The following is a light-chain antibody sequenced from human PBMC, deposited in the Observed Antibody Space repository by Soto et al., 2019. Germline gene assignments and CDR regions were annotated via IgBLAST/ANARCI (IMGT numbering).Light chain of an antibody. CDR3: QQCATAPLT. CDR2: DAS. CDR1: QTVSKNY. Sequence: EIVLTQSPGTLSLSPGERATLSCRASQTVSKNYLAWYQHKPGQPPRLLIYDASDRATGVPDRFSGSGSGTDLTLTISSLEPEDSAVYYCQQCATAPLTFGQGTKVEIK. J-gene: IGKJ1*01. V-gene: IGKV3-20*01.